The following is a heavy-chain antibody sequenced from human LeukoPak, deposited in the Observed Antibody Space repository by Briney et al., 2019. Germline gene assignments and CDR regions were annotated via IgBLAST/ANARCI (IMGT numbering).Heavy chain of an antibody. CDR3: ARGGPLGSSWYPWFDP. J-gene: IGHJ5*02. CDR1: GYSISTGYF. D-gene: IGHD6-13*01. CDR2: IYHSGST. V-gene: IGHV4-38-2*02. Sequence: SETLSLTCSVSGYSISTGYFWGWIRQPRGKGLEWIGSIYHSGSTNYNPSLKSRVIISVDTSKNQFSLKMRSVTAADTAVYYCARGGPLGSSWYPWFDPWGQGTLVTVSS.